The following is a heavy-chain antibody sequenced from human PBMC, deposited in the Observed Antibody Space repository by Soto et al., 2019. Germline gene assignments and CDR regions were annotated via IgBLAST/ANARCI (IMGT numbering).Heavy chain of an antibody. CDR2: ISAYNGNT. CDR3: ARDPLVAVAGGFDY. J-gene: IGHJ4*02. CDR1: CYTFTNCC. V-gene: IGHV1-18*01. D-gene: IGHD6-19*01. Sequence: SGRVSFKDSCYTFTNCCISWVREAPGQGLEWMGWISAYNGNTNYAQKLQGRVTMTTDTSTSTAYMELRSLRSDDTGVYYCARDPLVAVAGGFDYWGQGTLVTVSS.